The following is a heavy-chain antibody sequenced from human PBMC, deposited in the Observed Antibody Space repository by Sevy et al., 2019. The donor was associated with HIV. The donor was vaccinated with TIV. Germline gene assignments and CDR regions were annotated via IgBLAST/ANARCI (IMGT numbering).Heavy chain of an antibody. V-gene: IGHV3-23*01. CDR3: AREGCTLPHDY. D-gene: IGHD2-8*01. Sequence: GGSLRLSCAASGFTFSIYTMSWVRQAPGKGLEWVSTFCFGGSKIYYADSVKGRFTISRDNSRNTVYLQMNSLRADDTAVYYCAREGCTLPHDYWGQGTLVTVSS. J-gene: IGHJ4*02. CDR1: GFTFSIYT. CDR2: FCFGGSKI.